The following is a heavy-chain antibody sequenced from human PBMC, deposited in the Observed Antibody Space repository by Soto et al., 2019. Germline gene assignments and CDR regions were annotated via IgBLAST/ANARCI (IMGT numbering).Heavy chain of an antibody. V-gene: IGHV1-3*01. CDR2: INAGNGNT. CDR1: GYTFTSYA. J-gene: IGHJ3*02. Sequence: ASVKVSCKASGYTFTSYAMHWVRQAPGQRLEWMGWINAGNGNTKYSQKFQGRVTITRDTSASTAYMELSSLRSEDTAVYYCAREDSGYDHDAFDIWGQGTMVTVSS. CDR3: AREDSGYDHDAFDI. D-gene: IGHD5-12*01.